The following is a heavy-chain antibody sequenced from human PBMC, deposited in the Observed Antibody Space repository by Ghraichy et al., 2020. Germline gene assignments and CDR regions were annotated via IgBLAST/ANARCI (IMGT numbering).Heavy chain of an antibody. V-gene: IGHV3-7*04. CDR3: ARGYPWNCARASCPSPFDY. J-gene: IGHJ4*02. CDR2: IRQDGSAK. Sequence: WGSLRLSCAASGFTFDDYDMIWVRQAPGKGLECVSNIRQDGSAKYCFNSVQGRFTISRDNAGNSVHLQMNSLRVEDTAVYYCARGYPWNCARASCPSPFDYWGQVTLVTVSS. D-gene: IGHD2-21*01. CDR1: GFTFDDYD.